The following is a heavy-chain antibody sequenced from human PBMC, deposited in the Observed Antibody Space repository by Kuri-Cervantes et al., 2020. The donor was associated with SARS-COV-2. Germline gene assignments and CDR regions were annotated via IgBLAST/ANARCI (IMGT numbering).Heavy chain of an antibody. Sequence: ASVKVSCKASGYTFTGYYMHWVRQAPGQGLEWMGWINPNSGGTNYAQKFQGRVTMTRDTSISTAYMELSRLRSDDTAVYYCARDPHIVVVPAAQGWFDPWGQGTLVTVSS. D-gene: IGHD2-2*01. V-gene: IGHV1-2*02. J-gene: IGHJ5*02. CDR2: INPNSGGT. CDR1: GYTFTGYY. CDR3: ARDPHIVVVPAAQGWFDP.